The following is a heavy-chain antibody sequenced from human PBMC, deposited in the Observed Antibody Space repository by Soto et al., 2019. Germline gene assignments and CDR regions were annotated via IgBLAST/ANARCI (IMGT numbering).Heavy chain of an antibody. V-gene: IGHV3-49*04. CDR1: GFNFGGYA. Sequence: PGGSLRLSCTASGFNFGGYALSWVRLAPGKGLEWVGSIRGKAYGGTTEYAASVRGRFTISRDDSRSIAYLQMNSLKTEDTAVYYCARYRIAPDLSDFDYWGRGTLVTVSS. J-gene: IGHJ4*02. CDR3: ARYRIAPDLSDFDY. D-gene: IGHD1-1*01. CDR2: IRGKAYGGTT.